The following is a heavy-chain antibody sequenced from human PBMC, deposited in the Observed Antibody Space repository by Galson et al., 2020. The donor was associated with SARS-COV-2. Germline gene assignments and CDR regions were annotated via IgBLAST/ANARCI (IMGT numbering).Heavy chain of an antibody. CDR1: GYTFTDYY. V-gene: IGHV1-2*05. Sequence: ASVKVSCKASGYTFTDYYIHWVRQAPGQGLEWMGRIKPNSGATNNAQKFEGRVTMTRDTSINTAYMELNRVTYDDTVVYYCARGYGMDVWGQGTTVTVSS. CDR2: IKPNSGAT. J-gene: IGHJ6*02. CDR3: ARGYGMDV.